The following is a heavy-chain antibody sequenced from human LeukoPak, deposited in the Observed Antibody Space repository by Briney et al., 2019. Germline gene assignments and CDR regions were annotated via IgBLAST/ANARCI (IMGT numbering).Heavy chain of an antibody. Sequence: GGSLRLSCAASGFTFSGSAMHWVRQASGKGLEWVGRIRSKANSYATAYAASVKGRFTISRDDSKNTAYLQMNSLKTEDTAVYYCTRETSGSYESRYWGQGTLVTVSS. CDR1: GFTFSGSA. CDR2: IRSKANSYAT. J-gene: IGHJ4*02. D-gene: IGHD1-26*01. CDR3: TRETSGSYESRY. V-gene: IGHV3-73*01.